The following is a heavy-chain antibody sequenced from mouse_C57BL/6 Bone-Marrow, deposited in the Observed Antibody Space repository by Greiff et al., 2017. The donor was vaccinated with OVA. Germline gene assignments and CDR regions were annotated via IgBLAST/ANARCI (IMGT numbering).Heavy chain of an antibody. CDR3: ARYYYGSRTFDY. CDR1: GYTFTSYG. D-gene: IGHD1-1*01. Sequence: QVQLKQSGAELARPGASVKLSCKASGYTFTSYGISWVKQRTGQGLEWIGEIYPRSGNTYYNEKFKGKATLTADKSSSTAYMELRSLTSEDSAVYFCARYYYGSRTFDYWGQGTTLTVSS. J-gene: IGHJ2*01. CDR2: IYPRSGNT. V-gene: IGHV1-81*01.